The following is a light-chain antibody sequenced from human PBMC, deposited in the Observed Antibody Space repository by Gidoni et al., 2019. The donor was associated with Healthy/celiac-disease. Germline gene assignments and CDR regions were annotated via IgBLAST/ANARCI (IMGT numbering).Light chain of an antibody. J-gene: IGKJ4*01. V-gene: IGKV3-20*01. CDR1: QTVSSSY. CDR2: GAS. CDR3: QQYGSSPFT. Sequence: VSTQSPVTLSLSPGERATLSCRASQTVSSSYLAWYQQKPGQAPRLLIYGASSRATGIPDRFSGSGSGTDFTLTISRLEPEDFAVYYCQQYGSSPFTFGGGTKVEIK.